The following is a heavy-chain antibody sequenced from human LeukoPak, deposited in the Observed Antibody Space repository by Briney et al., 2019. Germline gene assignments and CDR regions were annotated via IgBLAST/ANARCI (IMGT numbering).Heavy chain of an antibody. J-gene: IGHJ4*02. V-gene: IGHV1-2*02. CDR2: INPDSGDT. CDR1: GYRFTGHY. CDR3: ARDPVRGYYYGLEYYFDY. D-gene: IGHD3-22*01. Sequence: GASVKLSCKASGYRFTGHYIHWVRQAPGQGLEWMGWINPDSGDTNHAQTFQGRVTMTRDTSISTVYLELSSLTSDDTAVYYCARDPVRGYYYGLEYYFDYWGQGTLVAVSS.